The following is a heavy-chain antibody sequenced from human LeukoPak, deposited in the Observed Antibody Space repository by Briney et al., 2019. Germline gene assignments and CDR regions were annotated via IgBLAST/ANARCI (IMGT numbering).Heavy chain of an antibody. CDR2: IWYDGSNK. D-gene: IGHD4-17*01. Sequence: GGSLRLSCAASGFTFSSYGMHWVRQAPGKGLEWVAVIWYDGSNKYYADSVKGRFTISRDNSKNTLYLQMNSLRAEDTAVYYCARASYGDYVGVLDYWGQGTLVTVSS. V-gene: IGHV3-33*01. J-gene: IGHJ4*02. CDR1: GFTFSSYG. CDR3: ARASYGDYVGVLDY.